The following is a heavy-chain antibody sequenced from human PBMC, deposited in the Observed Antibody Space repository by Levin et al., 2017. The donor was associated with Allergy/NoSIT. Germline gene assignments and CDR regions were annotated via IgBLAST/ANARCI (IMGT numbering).Heavy chain of an antibody. CDR2: MSFDGSYQ. CDR1: GFSFSVYA. CDR3: ARRDYYDSRNYSSQWNALDV. J-gene: IGHJ3*01. Sequence: TGGSLRLSCAASGFSFSVYAMHWVRQAPGKGLEWVAIMSFDGSYQNYGDSVKGRFTISRDNSKNTLYLQMNSLRPEDTAVYYCARRDYYDSRNYSSQWNALDVWGQGTVVTVSS. D-gene: IGHD3-22*01. V-gene: IGHV3-30*04.